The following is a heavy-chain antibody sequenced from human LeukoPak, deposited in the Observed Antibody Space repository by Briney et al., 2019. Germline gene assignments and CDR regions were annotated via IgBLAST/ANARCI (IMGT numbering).Heavy chain of an antibody. CDR2: INHSGST. Sequence: SETLSLTCAVYGGSFSGYYWSWIRQPPGKGLEWIGEINHSGSTNYNPSLKSRVTISVDTSKNQFSLKLSSVTAADTAVYYCARGLGSIAARRAPLDYWGQGILVTVSS. V-gene: IGHV4-34*01. D-gene: IGHD6-6*01. CDR1: GGSFSGYY. CDR3: ARGLGSIAARRAPLDY. J-gene: IGHJ4*02.